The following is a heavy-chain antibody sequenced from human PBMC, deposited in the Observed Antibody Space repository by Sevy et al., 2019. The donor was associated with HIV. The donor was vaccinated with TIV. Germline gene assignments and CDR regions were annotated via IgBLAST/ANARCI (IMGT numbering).Heavy chain of an antibody. CDR3: AKDQDTAIYYYYYGMDV. CDR1: GFTFSSYW. V-gene: IGHV3-7*01. CDR2: IKQDGSEK. Sequence: GGSLRLSCAASGFTFSSYWMSWVRQAPGKGLEWVANIKQDGSEKYYVDSVKGRFTISRDNSKNTLYLQMNSLRAEDTAVYYCAKDQDTAIYYYYYGMDVWGQGTTVTVSS. D-gene: IGHD5-18*01. J-gene: IGHJ6*02.